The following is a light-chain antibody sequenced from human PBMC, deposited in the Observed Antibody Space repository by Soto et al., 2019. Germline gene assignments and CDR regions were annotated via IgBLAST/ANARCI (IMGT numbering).Light chain of an antibody. J-gene: IGLJ2*01. Sequence: QSALTQPASVSGSPGQSITISCTGTSSDVGSYNLVSWYQQYPGKAPKLMMYEGSQRPSGVSNRFSGSKSGNTASLTISGLQAEDEADYYCCSYAGRSTPVLGGGTKLTVL. V-gene: IGLV2-23*01. CDR1: SSDVGSYNL. CDR2: EGS. CDR3: CSYAGRSTPV.